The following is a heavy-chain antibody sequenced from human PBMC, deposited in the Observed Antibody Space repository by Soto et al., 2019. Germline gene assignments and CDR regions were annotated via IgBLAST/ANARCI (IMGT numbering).Heavy chain of an antibody. J-gene: IGHJ6*02. CDR1: GYTFTGYY. D-gene: IGHD1-20*01. V-gene: IGHV1-2*04. CDR3: ARDLGITGTTPYYYGMDV. CDR2: INPNSGGT. Sequence: QVPLVQSGAEVKKPGASVKVSCKASGYTFTGYYMHWVRQAPGQGLEWMGWINPNSGGTNYAQKFQGWVTMTRDTSISTAYMELSRLRSDDTAVYYCARDLGITGTTPYYYGMDVWGQGTTVTVSS.